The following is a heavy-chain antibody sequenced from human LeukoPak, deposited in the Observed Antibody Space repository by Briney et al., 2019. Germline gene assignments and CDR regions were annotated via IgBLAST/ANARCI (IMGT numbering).Heavy chain of an antibody. J-gene: IGHJ4*02. CDR3: ARYSSIAAAIDY. D-gene: IGHD6-13*01. CDR1: GGSISSSSYY. CDR2: INHSGST. V-gene: IGHV4-39*07. Sequence: SETLSLTCTVSGGSISSSSYYWGWIRQPPGKGLEWIGEINHSGSTNYNPSLKSRVTISVDTSKNQFSLKLSSVTAADTAVYYCARYSSIAAAIDYWGQGTLVTVSS.